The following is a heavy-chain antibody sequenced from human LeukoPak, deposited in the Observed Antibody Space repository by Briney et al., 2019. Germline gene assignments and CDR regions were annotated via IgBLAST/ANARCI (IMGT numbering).Heavy chain of an antibody. CDR2: INPNSGGT. Sequence: ASVKVSCKASGYTFTGYYMHGVRQAPGQELEGMGWINPNSGGTNYAQKFQGRVTMTRDTSISTAYMELSRLRSDDTAVYYCARDLSGTTFWFDPWGQGTLVTVSS. V-gene: IGHV1-2*02. CDR1: GYTFTGYY. D-gene: IGHD1-7*01. J-gene: IGHJ5*02. CDR3: ARDLSGTTFWFDP.